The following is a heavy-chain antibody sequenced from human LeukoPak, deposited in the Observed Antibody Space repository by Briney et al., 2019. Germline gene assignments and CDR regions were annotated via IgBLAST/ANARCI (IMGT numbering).Heavy chain of an antibody. J-gene: IGHJ3*02. Sequence: PSETLSLTCAVYGGSFSGYYWSWIRQPPGKGLEWIGEINHSGSTNYNPSLKSRVTISVDTSKNQFSLKLSSVTAADTAVYYCARDGSGYYDNAFDIWGQGTMVTVSS. CDR2: INHSGST. V-gene: IGHV4-34*01. D-gene: IGHD3-22*01. CDR3: ARDGSGYYDNAFDI. CDR1: GGSFSGYY.